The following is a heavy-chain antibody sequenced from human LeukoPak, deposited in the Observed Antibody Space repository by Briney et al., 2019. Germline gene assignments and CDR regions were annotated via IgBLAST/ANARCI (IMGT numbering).Heavy chain of an antibody. Sequence: SETLSLTCTVSGGSISSYYWSWIRQPPGKGLEWIGYIYYSGSTNYNPSLKSRVTISVDTSKNQFSPKLSSVTAADTAVYYCASRRYSGSYYFDYWGQGTLVTVSS. CDR3: ASRRYSGSYYFDY. D-gene: IGHD1-26*01. J-gene: IGHJ4*02. CDR2: IYYSGST. V-gene: IGHV4-59*08. CDR1: GGSISSYY.